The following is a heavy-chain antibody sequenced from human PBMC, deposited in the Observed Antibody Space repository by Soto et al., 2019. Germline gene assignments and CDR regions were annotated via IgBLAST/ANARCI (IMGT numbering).Heavy chain of an antibody. J-gene: IGHJ4*02. Sequence: EVQLLDSGGGLVQPGGSLRLSCAASGFTFSNDAMTWVRQGRGKGLEWVSGIRGSGGRSYYADSVKGRFTISRDNSKSTLYLQMNSRRAEDTAVYYCAKAYFVWSSEQPYYFDYWGQGTLVTVSS. CDR3: AKAYFVWSSEQPYYFDY. CDR2: IRGSGGRS. V-gene: IGHV3-23*01. D-gene: IGHD3-16*01. CDR1: GFTFSNDA.